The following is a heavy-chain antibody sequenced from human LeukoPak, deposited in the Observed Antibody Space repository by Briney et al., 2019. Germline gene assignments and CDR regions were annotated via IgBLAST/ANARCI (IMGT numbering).Heavy chain of an antibody. V-gene: IGHV4-4*07. CDR3: ARDLAYSGSYD. D-gene: IGHD1-26*01. CDR2: IYTSGST. J-gene: IGHJ4*02. CDR1: GGSISSYY. Sequence: PSQTLSLTCTVSGGSISSYYWSWIRQPAGKGLEWIGRIYTSGSTNYNPSLKSRVTISVDRSKNQFPLKLSSVTAADTAVYYCARDLAYSGSYDWGQGTLVTVSS.